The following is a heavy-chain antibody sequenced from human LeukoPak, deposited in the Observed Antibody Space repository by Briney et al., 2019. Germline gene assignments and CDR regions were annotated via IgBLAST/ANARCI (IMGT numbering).Heavy chain of an antibody. V-gene: IGHV1-18*01. D-gene: IGHD6-6*01. CDR3: AREGDRGYSSSPYYYYGMDV. Sequence: ASVKVSCKASGYAFTSYGISWVRQAPGQGREWMGWISAYNGNTNYAQKLQGRVTMTTDTSTSTAYMELRSLRSDDTAVYYCAREGDRGYSSSPYYYYGMDVWGQGTTVTVSS. J-gene: IGHJ6*02. CDR1: GYAFTSYG. CDR2: ISAYNGNT.